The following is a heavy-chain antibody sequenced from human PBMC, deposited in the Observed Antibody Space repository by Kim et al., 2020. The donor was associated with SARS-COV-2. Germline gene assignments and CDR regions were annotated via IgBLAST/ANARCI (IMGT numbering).Heavy chain of an antibody. CDR1: GFTFGNYA. D-gene: IGHD6-19*01. CDR2: VNNGNNP. V-gene: IGHV3-23*01. Sequence: GRSLRLSCEASGFTFGNYAMSWVRQGPGRGLEWVASVNNGNNPYYANSVKGRFTVSRDNAKNLFYLQMGSLRAEDTALYYCAKDHPSRGWPTFDSWGQGTLVTVSS. CDR3: AKDHPSRGWPTFDS. J-gene: IGHJ4*02.